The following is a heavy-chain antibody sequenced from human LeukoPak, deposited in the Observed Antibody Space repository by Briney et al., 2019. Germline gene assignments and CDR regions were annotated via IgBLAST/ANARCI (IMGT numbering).Heavy chain of an antibody. Sequence: KTSETLSLTCTVSGASISSNTYYWAWLRQSPGKGLEWIGSIFNAGSTFYNPSLTSRATMSVDTSKNQFSLKLSSVTAADTAMYYCARNMTVILVAERTDAFDIWGQGTMVTVSS. J-gene: IGHJ3*02. CDR2: IFNAGST. D-gene: IGHD3-22*01. CDR3: ARNMTVILVAERTDAFDI. CDR1: GASISSNTYY. V-gene: IGHV4-39*01.